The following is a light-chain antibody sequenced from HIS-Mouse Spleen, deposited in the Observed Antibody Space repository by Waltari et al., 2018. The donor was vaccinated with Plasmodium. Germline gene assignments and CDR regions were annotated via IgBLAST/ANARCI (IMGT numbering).Light chain of an antibody. CDR3: CSYAGSYTWV. V-gene: IGLV2-11*01. J-gene: IGLJ3*02. CDR1: SSDVGGYNY. Sequence: QSALTQPPSVSGSPGQSVPISCTGTSSDVGGYNYVFWYQQHPGKAPKPMIYDVSKRPSGVPDRFSGSKSGNTASLTISGLQAEDEADYYCCSYAGSYTWVFGGGTKLTVL. CDR2: DVS.